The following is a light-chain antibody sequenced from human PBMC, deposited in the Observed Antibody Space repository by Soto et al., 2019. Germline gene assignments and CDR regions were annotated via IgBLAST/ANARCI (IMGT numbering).Light chain of an antibody. CDR2: EAT. J-gene: IGLJ2*01. V-gene: IGLV2-23*01. CDR3: CSLEGSNALVV. CDR1: KNNLGSYDL. Sequence: QSALTQPASVSGSPGQSFTVSCTGTKNNLGSYDLVSWYQKYPDKAPTHLIYEATKRPSGISDRFSGSKSGFTASLTISGLRAEDEADYYCCSLEGSNALVVFGGGTKVTVL.